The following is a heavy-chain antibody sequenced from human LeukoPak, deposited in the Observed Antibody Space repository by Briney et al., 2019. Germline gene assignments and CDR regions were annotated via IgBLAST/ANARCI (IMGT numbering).Heavy chain of an antibody. CDR1: GFTFSSYS. V-gene: IGHV3-48*04. Sequence: GGSLRLSCAASGFTFSSYSMNWVRQALGKGLEWVSYISSSGSTIYYADSVKGRFIISRDNAKDSLYLQMNSLRVEDTAVYYCLRGDRRDYWGQGTLVTVSS. CDR2: ISSSGSTI. CDR3: LRGDRRDY. J-gene: IGHJ4*02.